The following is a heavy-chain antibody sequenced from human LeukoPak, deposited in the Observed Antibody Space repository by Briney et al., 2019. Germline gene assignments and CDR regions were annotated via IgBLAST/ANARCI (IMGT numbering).Heavy chain of an antibody. V-gene: IGHV3-30*18. CDR2: ISYDGSNK. D-gene: IGHD3-10*01. CDR1: GFTFSSYG. Sequence: PGRSLRLSCAASGFTFSSYGMHWVRQAPGKGLEWVAVISYDGSNKYYADSVKGRFTISRDNSKNTLYLQMNSLRAEDTAVYYCAKDHGSGSQYNSLLDYWGQGTLVTVSS. CDR3: AKDHGSGSQYNSLLDY. J-gene: IGHJ4*02.